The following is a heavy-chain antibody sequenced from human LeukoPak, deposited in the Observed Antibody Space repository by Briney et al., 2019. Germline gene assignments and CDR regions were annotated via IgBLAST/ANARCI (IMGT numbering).Heavy chain of an antibody. V-gene: IGHV1-8*03. CDR2: MNPNSGNT. Sequence: ASVKVSCKASGYTFTSYDINWVRQATGQGLEWMGWMNPNSGNTGYAQKFQGRVTITRNTSISTAYMELSSLRSEDTAVYYCAGGIPLSIAARSRYMDVWGKGTTVTVSS. CDR1: GYTFTSYD. J-gene: IGHJ6*03. CDR3: AGGIPLSIAARSRYMDV. D-gene: IGHD6-6*01.